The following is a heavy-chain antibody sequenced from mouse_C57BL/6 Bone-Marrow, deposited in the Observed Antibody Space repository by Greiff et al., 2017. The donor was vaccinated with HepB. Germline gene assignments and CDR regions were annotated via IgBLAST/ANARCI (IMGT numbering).Heavy chain of an antibody. CDR3: ARGGRH. V-gene: IGHV1-55*01. D-gene: IGHD3-3*01. CDR2: IYPRSGNT. Sequence: QVQLQQPGAELVKPGASVKMSCKASGYTFTSYWITWVKQRPGQGLEWIGEIYPRSGNTYYNEKFKGKATLTADKSSSTAYMELRSLTSEDSAVYFCARGGRHWGQGTTLTVSS. J-gene: IGHJ2*01. CDR1: GYTFTSYW.